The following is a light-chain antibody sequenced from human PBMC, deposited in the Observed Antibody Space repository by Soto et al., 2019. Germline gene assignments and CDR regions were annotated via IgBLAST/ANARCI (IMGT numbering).Light chain of an antibody. V-gene: IGKV3-15*01. CDR2: RPS. Sequence: EIVMTQSPATLAVSPGETATLSCRASESLSGNLAWYQQKPGQAPRLLIFRPSTRATGVPARFSGRGSGTEFTLTISGLQSEDFAVYYCHQYSNWPPWTFGPGTKVDIK. CDR1: ESLSGN. CDR3: HQYSNWPPWT. J-gene: IGKJ1*01.